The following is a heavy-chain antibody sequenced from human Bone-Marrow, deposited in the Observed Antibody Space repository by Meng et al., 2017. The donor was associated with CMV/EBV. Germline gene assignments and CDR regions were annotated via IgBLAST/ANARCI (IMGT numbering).Heavy chain of an antibody. V-gene: IGHV4-4*07. CDR3: SRDVSSVTWFDP. CDR1: GGSISSYY. CDR2: IYTSGST. Sequence: QVQLQESGPGLVKPSATLPLTCTVAGGSISSYYWSWIRQPAGKGLEWIGRIYTSGSTNYNPSLKSRVTMSVDTSKNQFSLKLSSVTAADTAVYYCSRDVSSVTWFDPWGQGTLVTVSS. D-gene: IGHD4-11*01. J-gene: IGHJ5*02.